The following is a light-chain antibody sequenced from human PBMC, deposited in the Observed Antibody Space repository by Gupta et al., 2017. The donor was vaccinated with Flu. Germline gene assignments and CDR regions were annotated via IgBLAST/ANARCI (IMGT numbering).Light chain of an antibody. V-gene: IGLV3-21*02. CDR2: DDS. CDR1: NIESKS. Sequence: SYVLTQPPSASVAPGQTARMTCEGNNIESKSVHWYQQRPGLAPVLVVFDDSDRPSGIPERFAGSNSGITATLTISRAEGGDEADYYCQVWDSSSDHSVVFGGGTKLTVL. J-gene: IGLJ2*01. CDR3: QVWDSSSDHSVV.